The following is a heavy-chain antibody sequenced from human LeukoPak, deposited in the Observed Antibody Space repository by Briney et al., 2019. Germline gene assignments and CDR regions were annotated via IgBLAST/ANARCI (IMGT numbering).Heavy chain of an antibody. D-gene: IGHD6-19*01. CDR2: ISTYNGNT. Sequence: ASVKVSCKASGYTFTNYGISWVRQAPGQGLEWMGWISTYNGNTNYAQKLQGRVTMTTDTSTSTVYMELRSLRSDDTAVYYCARGSRYSSGWYRYLIYWGQGTLVTVSS. CDR3: ARGSRYSSGWYRYLIY. CDR1: GYTFTNYG. V-gene: IGHV1-18*01. J-gene: IGHJ4*02.